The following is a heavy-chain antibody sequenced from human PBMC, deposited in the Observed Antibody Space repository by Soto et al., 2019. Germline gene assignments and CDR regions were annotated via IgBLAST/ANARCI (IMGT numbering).Heavy chain of an antibody. D-gene: IGHD2-15*01. CDR3: AREALTGLGFLRPLVPDKRPYFDY. V-gene: IGHV4-31*03. CDR1: GGSISSGGYY. Sequence: SETLSLTCTVSGGSISSGGYYWSRIRQHPRKGLELIGYIYYSGSTYYNPSLKSRVTISVDTSKNQFSLKLSSVTAADTAVYYCAREALTGLGFLRPLVPDKRPYFDYWGQGTLVTVSS. J-gene: IGHJ4*02. CDR2: IYYSGST.